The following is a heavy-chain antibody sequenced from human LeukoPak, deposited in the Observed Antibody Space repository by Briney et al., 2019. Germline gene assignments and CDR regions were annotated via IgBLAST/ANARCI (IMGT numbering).Heavy chain of an antibody. D-gene: IGHD4-17*01. CDR2: ISWNSGSI. CDR1: GFTFDDYA. V-gene: IGHV3-9*01. J-gene: IGHJ4*02. CDR3: AKDISTVTTRGPFDY. Sequence: GGSLRLSCAASGFTFDDYAMHWVRQAPGKGLEWVSGISWNSGSIGYADSVKGRFTISRDNAKNSLYLQMNSLRAEDTALYYCAKDISTVTTRGPFDYWGQGTLVTVSS.